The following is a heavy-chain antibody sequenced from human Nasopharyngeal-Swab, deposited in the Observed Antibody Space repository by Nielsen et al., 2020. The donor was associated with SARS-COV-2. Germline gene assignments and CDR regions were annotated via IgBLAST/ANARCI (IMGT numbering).Heavy chain of an antibody. D-gene: IGHD2-21*01. CDR3: AKAPYLRGLDV. J-gene: IGHJ6*02. Sequence: GESLKISCAASGFTLSSYSMNWVRQAPGKGLEWVSIISGSGDTTYYADSVNDRFTISRDNSKNTLYLQMNSLRVEDTALYYCAKAPYLRGLDVWGQGTTVTVS. CDR2: ISGSGDTT. CDR1: GFTLSSYS. V-gene: IGHV3-23*01.